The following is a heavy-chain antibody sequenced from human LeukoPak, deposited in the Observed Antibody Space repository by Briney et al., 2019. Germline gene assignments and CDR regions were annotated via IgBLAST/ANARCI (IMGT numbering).Heavy chain of an antibody. CDR1: GFTFSSYW. CDR2: INSDGSST. J-gene: IGHJ4*02. V-gene: IGHV3-74*01. CDR3: ARTHYDFWSGYYTGVFDY. Sequence: GGSLRLSCAASGFTFSSYWMHWVRQAPGKGLVWVSRINSDGSSTSYADSVKGRFTISRDNAKNTLYLQMNSLRAEDTAVYYCARTHYDFWSGYYTGVFDYWGQGTLVTVSS. D-gene: IGHD3-3*01.